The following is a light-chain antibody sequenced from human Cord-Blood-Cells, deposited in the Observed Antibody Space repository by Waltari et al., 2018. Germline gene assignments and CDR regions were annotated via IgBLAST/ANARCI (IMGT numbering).Light chain of an antibody. CDR1: QRISSW. Sequence: DIQMTQSPSTLSASVGDRVTITCRASQRISSWLAWYKQKPGKAPNPLIYDASSLESGVPSRFSVSGSGTEFTLTISSLQPDDFATYYCQQYNSYPWTFGQGTKVEIK. CDR2: DAS. CDR3: QQYNSYPWT. J-gene: IGKJ1*01. V-gene: IGKV1-5*01.